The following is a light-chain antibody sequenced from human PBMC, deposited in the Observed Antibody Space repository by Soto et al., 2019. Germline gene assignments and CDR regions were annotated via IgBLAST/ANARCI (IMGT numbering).Light chain of an antibody. J-gene: IGKJ2*01. Sequence: EIVLTQSPATLSLSPGERATLSCRASQSVSSYLAWYQQKPGQAPRLLIYGASNRATGIPVRFRGSGSGIAFTLTISSLEPEDFVVYYCQQRSNWPYTFGQGTKLEI. CDR1: QSVSSY. V-gene: IGKV3-11*01. CDR3: QQRSNWPYT. CDR2: GAS.